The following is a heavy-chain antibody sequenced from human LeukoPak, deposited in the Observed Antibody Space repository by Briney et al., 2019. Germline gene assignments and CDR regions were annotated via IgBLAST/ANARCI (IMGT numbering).Heavy chain of an antibody. CDR1: GGSISSYY. CDR2: VYYSGST. Sequence: SETLSLTCTVSGGSISSYYWSRIRQPPGKGLEWIGYVYYSGSTNYNPSLKSRVTISVDTSKNQFSLKLSSVTAADTAVYYRARAGIAAAGNRWFDPWGQGTLVAVSS. J-gene: IGHJ5*02. CDR3: ARAGIAAAGNRWFDP. V-gene: IGHV4-59*01. D-gene: IGHD6-13*01.